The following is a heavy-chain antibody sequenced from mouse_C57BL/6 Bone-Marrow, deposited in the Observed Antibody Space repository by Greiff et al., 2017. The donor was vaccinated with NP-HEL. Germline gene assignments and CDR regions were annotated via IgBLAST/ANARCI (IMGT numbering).Heavy chain of an antibody. Sequence: VLLQQPGAELVRPGTSVKLSCKASGYTFTSYWMHWVKQRPGQGLEWIGVIDPSDSYTNYNQKFKGKATLTVDTSTSTAYMQLSSLTSEDSAVYYCARVSTMVKWVAYWGRGTLVTVSA. J-gene: IGHJ3*01. V-gene: IGHV1-59*01. CDR1: GYTFTSYW. D-gene: IGHD2-2*01. CDR3: ARVSTMVKWVAY. CDR2: IDPSDSYT.